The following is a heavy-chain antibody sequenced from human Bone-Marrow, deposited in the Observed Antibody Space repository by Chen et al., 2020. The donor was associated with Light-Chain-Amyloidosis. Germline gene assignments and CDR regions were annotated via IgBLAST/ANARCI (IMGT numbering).Heavy chain of an antibody. CDR3: VRDLVGGEDY. Sequence: EVQLVESGGGLVKPGGSLRLSCAASEFTFSSYWMHWVRQTPGKGLVWVSRISPDGKTTYYADSVKGRFTXSRDNAKXXXXLQMYSLRAEDTAVYYCVRDLVGGEDYWGQGTRVTVSS. V-gene: IGHV3-74*02. J-gene: IGHJ4*02. CDR2: ISPDGKTT. CDR1: EFTFSSYW. D-gene: IGHD2-15*01.